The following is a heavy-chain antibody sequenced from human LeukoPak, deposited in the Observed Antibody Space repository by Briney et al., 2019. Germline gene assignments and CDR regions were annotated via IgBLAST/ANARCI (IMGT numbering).Heavy chain of an antibody. CDR2: IYYSGST. V-gene: IGHV4-39*07. Sequence: SETLSLTCTVSGGSISSSSYYWGWIRQPPGKGLEWVGSIYYSGSTYYNPSLKSRVTISVDTSNNQFSLKLSSVTAAHTAVYYCARGDIVVVPAAIPFDYWGQGTLVSVSS. CDR1: GGSISSSSYY. J-gene: IGHJ4*02. CDR3: ARGDIVVVPAAIPFDY. D-gene: IGHD2-2*01.